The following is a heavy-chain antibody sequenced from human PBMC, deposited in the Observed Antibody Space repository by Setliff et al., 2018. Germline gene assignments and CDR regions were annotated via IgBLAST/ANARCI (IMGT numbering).Heavy chain of an antibody. CDR3: VRVLDYYDSNGYSVDAFDV. V-gene: IGHV3-23*01. J-gene: IGHJ3*01. D-gene: IGHD3-22*01. CDR1: GFTFSNYA. Sequence: GGSLRLSCAASGFTFSNYAMNWVRQAPGKGLEWVSVISDSGGTTYYADSVKGRFTISRDNSKNTLYLQMNSLKTEDTAVYYCVRVLDYYDSNGYSVDAFDVWGQGTMVTVSS. CDR2: ISDSGGTT.